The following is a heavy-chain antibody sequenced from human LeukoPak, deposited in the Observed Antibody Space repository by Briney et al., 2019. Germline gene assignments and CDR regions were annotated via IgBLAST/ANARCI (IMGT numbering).Heavy chain of an antibody. Sequence: GGSLRLSCAASGFTFSNHAMSWVRQAPGKGLEWVSTIGGSGSNTFYADSVKGRFTISRDNSKNTLYLQMNSLRAEDSAVYYCAKGGRFSSGWAYDYWGQEMLVTVSS. D-gene: IGHD6-19*01. CDR2: IGGSGSNT. J-gene: IGHJ4*02. V-gene: IGHV3-23*01. CDR1: GFTFSNHA. CDR3: AKGGRFSSGWAYDY.